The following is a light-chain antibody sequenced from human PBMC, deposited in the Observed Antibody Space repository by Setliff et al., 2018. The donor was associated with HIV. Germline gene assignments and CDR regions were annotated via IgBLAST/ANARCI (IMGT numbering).Light chain of an antibody. CDR2: STN. V-gene: IGLV1-47*01. CDR1: GSNIGSNY. CDR3: ASWDDSLSVVA. J-gene: IGLJ2*01. Sequence: QSALTQPPSASGTPGQTISISCSGGGSNIGSNYVYWYQQLPGTAPKLLIFSTNERPSGVPDRFSGPKSGTSASLAISGLRSEDEADYYCASWDDSLSVVAFGGGTKVTVL.